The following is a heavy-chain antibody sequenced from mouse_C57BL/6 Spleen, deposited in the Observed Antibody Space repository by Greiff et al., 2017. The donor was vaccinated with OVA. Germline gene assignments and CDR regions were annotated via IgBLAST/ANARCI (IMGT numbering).Heavy chain of an antibody. J-gene: IGHJ4*01. CDR2: INPGSGGT. CDR1: GYAFTNYL. D-gene: IGHD4-1*01. V-gene: IGHV1-54*01. CDR3: AKSSNWDRGYAMDY. Sequence: VQLQQSGAELVRPGTSVKVSCKASGYAFTNYLIEWVKQRPGQGLEWIGVINPGSGGTNYNEKFKGKATLTADKSSSTAYMQLSSLTSEDSAVYVCAKSSNWDRGYAMDYWGQGTSVTVSS.